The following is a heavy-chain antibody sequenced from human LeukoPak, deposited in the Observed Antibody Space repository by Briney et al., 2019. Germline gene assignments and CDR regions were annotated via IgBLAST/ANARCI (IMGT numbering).Heavy chain of an antibody. D-gene: IGHD4-17*01. J-gene: IGHJ4*02. Sequence: PGGSLRLSCAASGFTFSSYGMHWVRQAPGKGLVWVSRFNSDGSSTYYADSVKGRFTISRDNAKNMVYLQMNSLRAEDTAVYFCARGRYYLDSWGQGTLVTVSS. CDR3: ARGRYYLDS. CDR1: GFTFSSYG. CDR2: FNSDGSST. V-gene: IGHV3-74*01.